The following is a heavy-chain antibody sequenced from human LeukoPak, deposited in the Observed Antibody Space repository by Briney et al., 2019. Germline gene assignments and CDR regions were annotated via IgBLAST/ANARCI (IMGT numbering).Heavy chain of an antibody. Sequence: SQTLSLICSVSGGSISSGSYYWSWIRQPAGKGLEWFGRIYTSGSTYYNPSLKSRVTISIDKSKNQFSLKQSSVTAANTAVYYCARDNYGDYVFDYWGQGTLVTVSS. CDR1: GGSISSGSYY. CDR3: ARDNYGDYVFDY. D-gene: IGHD4-17*01. V-gene: IGHV4-61*02. CDR2: IYTSGST. J-gene: IGHJ4*02.